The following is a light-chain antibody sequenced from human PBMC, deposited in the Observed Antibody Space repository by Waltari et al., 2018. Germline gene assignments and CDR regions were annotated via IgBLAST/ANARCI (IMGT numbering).Light chain of an antibody. CDR2: EVT. CDR3: SSYTNINTLMV. J-gene: IGLJ3*02. V-gene: IGLV2-14*01. CDR1: SSDIGRYNY. Sequence: QSALTQPASVSGSPGQSITISCTGSSSDIGRYNYVSWYQQHPGQAPTLIISEVTHRPSGVSYRFSGSKSGNTASLTISGLQAEDEADYYCSSYTNINTLMVCGGGTHLTVL.